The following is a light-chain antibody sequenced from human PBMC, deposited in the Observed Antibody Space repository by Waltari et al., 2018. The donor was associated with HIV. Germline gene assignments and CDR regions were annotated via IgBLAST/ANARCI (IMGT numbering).Light chain of an antibody. CDR1: TSNIGNNF. CDR2: DNH. V-gene: IGLV1-51*01. CDR3: GTWDTSLNAGV. J-gene: IGLJ2*01. Sequence: QSVLTQPPAVSAAPGQKVAIACSGTTSNIGNNFVCWYQKLQGTAPKLLIFDNHQRPSGVSARFSASKSGTSATLAITGLHTGDEAEYYCGTWDTSLNAGVFGGGTKVSVL.